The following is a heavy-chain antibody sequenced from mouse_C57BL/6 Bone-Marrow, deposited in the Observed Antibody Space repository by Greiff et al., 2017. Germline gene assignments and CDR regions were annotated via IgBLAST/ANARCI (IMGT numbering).Heavy chain of an antibody. CDR2: INPNNGGT. CDR1: GYTFTDYY. D-gene: IGHD1-1*01. J-gene: IGHJ2*01. CDR3: ARGGLITTVVVDFDY. Sequence: EVKVVESGPELVKPGASVKISCKASGYTFTDYYMNWVKQSHGKSLEWIGDINPNNGGTSYNQKFKGKATLTVDKSSSTAYMELRSLTSEDSAVYYCARGGLITTVVVDFDYWGQGTTLTVSS. V-gene: IGHV1-26*01.